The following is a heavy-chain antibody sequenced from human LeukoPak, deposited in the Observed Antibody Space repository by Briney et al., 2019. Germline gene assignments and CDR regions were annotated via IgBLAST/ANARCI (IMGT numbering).Heavy chain of an antibody. D-gene: IGHD6-13*01. CDR2: IYTSGST. Sequence: PSETLSLTCTVSGGSISSYYWSWIRQPPGKELEGFGYIYTSGSTNYNPSLKSRVTISVDTSKNQFSLKLSSVTAADTAVYYCARLIAAAGTVDSYYFDYWGQGTLVTVSS. V-gene: IGHV4-4*09. J-gene: IGHJ4*02. CDR1: GGSISSYY. CDR3: ARLIAAAGTVDSYYFDY.